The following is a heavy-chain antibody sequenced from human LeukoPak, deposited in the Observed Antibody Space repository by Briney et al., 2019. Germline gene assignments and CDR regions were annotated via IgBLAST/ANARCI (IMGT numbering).Heavy chain of an antibody. Sequence: PSETLSLTCTVSGYSISSGYYWGWIRQPPGKGLEWIGSIYHSGSTYYNPSLKSRVTISVDTSKNQFSLKLSSVTAADTAVYYCARGIVGATVAFDIWGQGTMVTASS. J-gene: IGHJ3*02. V-gene: IGHV4-38-2*02. CDR2: IYHSGST. CDR1: GYSISSGYY. CDR3: ARGIVGATVAFDI. D-gene: IGHD1-26*01.